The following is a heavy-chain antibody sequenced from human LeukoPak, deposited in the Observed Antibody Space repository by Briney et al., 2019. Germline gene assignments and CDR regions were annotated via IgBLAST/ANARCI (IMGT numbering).Heavy chain of an antibody. CDR3: ARGGIQLWFLVDY. Sequence: ASVKVSCKASGYTLTGYHMHWVRQAPGQGLEWMGWINPNSGGTNYAQKFQGRVTMTRDTSISTAYMELSSLRSDDTAVYYCARGGIQLWFLVDYWGQGTLVTVSS. CDR2: INPNSGGT. CDR1: GYTLTGYH. D-gene: IGHD5-18*01. J-gene: IGHJ4*02. V-gene: IGHV1-2*02.